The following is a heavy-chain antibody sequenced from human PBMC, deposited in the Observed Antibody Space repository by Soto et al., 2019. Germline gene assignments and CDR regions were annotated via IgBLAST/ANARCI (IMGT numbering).Heavy chain of an antibody. CDR3: KGVNPRRYYYCNYMDV. CDR1: GGTFSGYY. Sequence: SETLSLTCAVYGGTFSGYYWSWVRQPPGKGLEWIGEINHSGSTNYNPSLKSRVTISVDTSQNQLSLTMSPLAVADHAVYYCKGVNPRRYYYCNYMDVWGKGTTVTVSS. CDR2: INHSGST. D-gene: IGHD3-10*01. V-gene: IGHV4-34*08. J-gene: IGHJ6*03.